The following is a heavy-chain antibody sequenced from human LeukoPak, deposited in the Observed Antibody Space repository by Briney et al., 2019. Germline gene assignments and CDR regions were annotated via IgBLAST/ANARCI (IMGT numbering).Heavy chain of an antibody. V-gene: IGHV4-61*08. CDR2: IYYSGST. D-gene: IGHD3-16*02. CDR3: ARARGSPMGLRLGELSFPNWFDP. CDR1: GGSISSGGYY. Sequence: PSETLSLTCTVSGGSISSGGYYWSWIRQPPGKGLEWIGYIYYSGSTNYNPSLKSRVTISVDTSKNQFSLKLSSVTAADTAVYYCARARGSPMGLRLGELSFPNWFDPWGQGTLVTVSS. J-gene: IGHJ5*02.